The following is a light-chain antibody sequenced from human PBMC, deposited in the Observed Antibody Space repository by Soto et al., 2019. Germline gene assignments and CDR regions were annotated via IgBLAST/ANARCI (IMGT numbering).Light chain of an antibody. CDR3: QQCYSYPWT. Sequence: DIQMTQSPSTLSASVGDRVTITCRASQGISIWLAWYQQKPGKAPNLLIYKASNLESGVPSRFSGSGSGTEFTLTISSLQPDDFATYYCQQCYSYPWTFGQGTKVEIK. CDR1: QGISIW. J-gene: IGKJ1*01. V-gene: IGKV1-5*03. CDR2: KAS.